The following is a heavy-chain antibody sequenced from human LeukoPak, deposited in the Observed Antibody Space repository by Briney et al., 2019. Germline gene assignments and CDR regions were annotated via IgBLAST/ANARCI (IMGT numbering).Heavy chain of an antibody. D-gene: IGHD2-15*01. J-gene: IGHJ5*02. Sequence: ASVKVSCKASGYTFTGYYMHWVRQAPGQGPEWMGWINPNSGGTDYAQKFQGRVTMTRDTSINTAYMEVISLRPDDTAVYYCARGRYCSDGNCYHNCFDPWGQGTLVIVSS. CDR3: ARGRYCSDGNCYHNCFDP. CDR2: INPNSGGT. V-gene: IGHV1-2*02. CDR1: GYTFTGYY.